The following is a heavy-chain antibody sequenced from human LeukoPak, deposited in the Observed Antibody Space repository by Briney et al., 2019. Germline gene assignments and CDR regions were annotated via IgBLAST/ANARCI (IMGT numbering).Heavy chain of an antibody. CDR1: GFTFSSYA. Sequence: GGSLRLSCAASGFTFSSYAMHWVRQAPGKGLEWVAVISYDGSNKYYADSVKGRFTISRDNSKNTLYLQMNSLRAEDTAVYYCASTGSDYVGGSYRFDYWGQGTLVTVSS. CDR3: ASTGSDYVGGSYRFDY. V-gene: IGHV3-30-3*01. CDR2: ISYDGSNK. J-gene: IGHJ4*02. D-gene: IGHD3-16*02.